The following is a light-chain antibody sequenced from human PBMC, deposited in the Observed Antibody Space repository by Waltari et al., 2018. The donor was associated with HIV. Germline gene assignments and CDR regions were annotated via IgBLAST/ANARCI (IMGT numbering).Light chain of an antibody. V-gene: IGLV2-14*01. CDR2: WGL. CDR1: NVDIGYMTF. CDR3: SAYVGTLTPA. Sequence: QSALTQPASVSGSPGQSITISCIATNVDIGYMTFVSWYQQFPGRAPQLIIYWGLFRSSLVSHRVSASNSGQTASLTISGLQTADEAIYYCSAYVGTLTPAFGGGTQVTVL. J-gene: IGLJ3*02.